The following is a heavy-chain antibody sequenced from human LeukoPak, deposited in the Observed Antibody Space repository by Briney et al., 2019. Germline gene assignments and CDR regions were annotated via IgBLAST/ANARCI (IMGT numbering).Heavy chain of an antibody. D-gene: IGHD6-19*01. J-gene: IGHJ4*02. V-gene: IGHV3-33*01. CDR1: GFTFSSYG. CDR2: IWYDGSNK. Sequence: TGGSLRLSCAASGFTFSSYGMHWVRQAPGKGLEWVAVIWYDGSNKYYADSVKGRFTISRDNSKNTLYLQMNSLRAEDTAVYYCARTSGWYASYYFDYWGQGTLVTVSS. CDR3: ARTSGWYASYYFDY.